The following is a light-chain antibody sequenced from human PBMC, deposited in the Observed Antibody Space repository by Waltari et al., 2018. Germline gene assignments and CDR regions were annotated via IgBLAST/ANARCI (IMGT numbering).Light chain of an antibody. CDR3: SSYTSSSTVV. Sequence: QSALTQPASVSGSPGQSITISCTGTSSDVGGYNYVSWYQQHPGKAPKLMVYDVSKRPSGVSHRFYGSKSGNTASLTISGLQAEDEADYYCSSYTSSSTVVFGGGTKLTVL. CDR2: DVS. CDR1: SSDVGGYNY. J-gene: IGLJ2*01. V-gene: IGLV2-14*01.